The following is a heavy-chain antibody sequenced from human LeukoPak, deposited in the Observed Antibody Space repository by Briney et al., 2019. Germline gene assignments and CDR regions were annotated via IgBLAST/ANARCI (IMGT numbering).Heavy chain of an antibody. V-gene: IGHV1-69*13. D-gene: IGHD3-10*01. J-gene: IGHJ5*02. CDR1: GGTFSSYA. Sequence: SVKVSCKASGGTFSSYAISWVRQAPGQGLEWMGGIIHIFGTANYAQKFQGRVTITADESTSTAYMELSSLRSEDTAVYYCARGYYYGSGSYSQNWFDPWGQGTLVTVSS. CDR2: IIHIFGTA. CDR3: ARGYYYGSGSYSQNWFDP.